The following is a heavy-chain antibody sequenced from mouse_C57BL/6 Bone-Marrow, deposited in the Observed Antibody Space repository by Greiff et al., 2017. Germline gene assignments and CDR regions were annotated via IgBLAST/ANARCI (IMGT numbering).Heavy chain of an antibody. CDR3: ARILYYYGSSYGYFDV. J-gene: IGHJ1*03. Sequence: QVTLKVSGPGILQPSQTLSLTCSFSGFSLSTFGMGVGWIRQPSGKGLEWLAHIWWDDDKYYNPALKSRHTISKDTSKNQVFLKIANVDTADTATYYCARILYYYGSSYGYFDVWGTGTTVTVSS. CDR1: GFSLSTFGMG. D-gene: IGHD1-1*01. CDR2: IWWDDDK. V-gene: IGHV8-8*01.